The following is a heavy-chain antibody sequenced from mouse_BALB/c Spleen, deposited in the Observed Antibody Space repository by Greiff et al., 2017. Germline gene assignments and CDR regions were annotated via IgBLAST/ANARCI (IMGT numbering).Heavy chain of an antibody. J-gene: IGHJ1*01. CDR2: ISSGSSTI. CDR3: ARSSDGYFHFDV. CDR1: GFTFSSFG. Sequence: EVKLVESGGGLVQPGGSRKLSCAASGFTFSSFGMHWVRQAPEKGLEWVAYISSGSSTIYYADTVKGRFTISRDNPKNTLFLQMTSLRSEDTAMYYCARSSDGYFHFDVWGAGTTVTVSS. V-gene: IGHV5-17*02. D-gene: IGHD2-3*01.